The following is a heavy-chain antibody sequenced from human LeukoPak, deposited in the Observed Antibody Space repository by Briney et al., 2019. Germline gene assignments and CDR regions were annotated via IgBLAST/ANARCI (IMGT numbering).Heavy chain of an antibody. J-gene: IGHJ4*02. Sequence: QTGGSLRLSCAASEFTFSDYYMSWVRQAPGKGLEWVSVIYSGGSTYYADSVKGRFTISRDNSKNTLYLQMNSLRAEDTAVYYCARVGDYGDYVVTDYWGQGTLVTVSS. CDR2: IYSGGST. D-gene: IGHD4-17*01. CDR3: ARVGDYGDYVVTDY. V-gene: IGHV3-66*01. CDR1: EFTFSDYY.